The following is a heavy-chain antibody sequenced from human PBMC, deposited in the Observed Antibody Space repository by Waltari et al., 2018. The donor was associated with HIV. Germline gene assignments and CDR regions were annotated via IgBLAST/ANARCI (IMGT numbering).Heavy chain of an antibody. CDR3: ARGRKPYHSLFTGYTFYFDS. CDR1: GGSFNGFY. Sequence: VQLQQWGGGLFNASGTLSLPCAVYGGSFNGFYLPWIRQSPGGGLEWIGEISHSGATSYNPSLRGRSTVSLDTAKNQFFLNVKSLIVEDTGVYYCARGRKPYHSLFTGYTFYFDSWGQGSLVIVSP. J-gene: IGHJ4*02. D-gene: IGHD3-9*01. CDR2: ISHSGAT. V-gene: IGHV4-34*01.